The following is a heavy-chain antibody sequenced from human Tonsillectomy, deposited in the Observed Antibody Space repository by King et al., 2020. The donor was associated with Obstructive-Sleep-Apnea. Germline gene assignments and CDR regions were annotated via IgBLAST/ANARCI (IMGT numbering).Heavy chain of an antibody. CDR2: INSDGGST. CDR1: GFTFISYW. D-gene: IGHD3-16*02. J-gene: IGHJ6*02. CDR3: AKTPYRYYGLDV. Sequence: VQLVESGGGLVQPGGSLRLSCAASGFTFISYWMFWVRQTPGKGLVWVSRINSDGGSTSHADSAKGRFTISRDNAKNTLYLQMNSLRAEDTAVYYCAKTPYRYYGLDVWGQGTTVTVSS. V-gene: IGHV3-74*01.